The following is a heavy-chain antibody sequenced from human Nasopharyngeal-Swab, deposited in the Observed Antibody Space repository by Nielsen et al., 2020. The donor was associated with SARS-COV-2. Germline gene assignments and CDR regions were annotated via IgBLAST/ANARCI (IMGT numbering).Heavy chain of an antibody. D-gene: IGHD6-19*01. CDR3: ARRPPYSSGLDY. CDR2: MNPNSGNT. V-gene: IGHV1-8*01. Sequence: ASVKVSCKASGYTFTSYDINWVRQATGQGLEWMGWMNPNSGNTGYAQKFQGRVTMTRNTSISTAYLQWSSLKASDTAMYYCARRPPYSSGLDYWGQGTLVTVSS. J-gene: IGHJ4*02. CDR1: GYTFTSYD.